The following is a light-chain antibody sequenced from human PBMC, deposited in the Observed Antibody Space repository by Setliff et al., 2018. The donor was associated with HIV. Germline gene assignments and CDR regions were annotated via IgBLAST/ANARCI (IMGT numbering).Light chain of an antibody. Sequence: QSVLTQPASVSGSPGQAITISCTGTSDDIGRYYYVSWYQQLPGKAPKLIMYDVSHRPSGVSTRFSGSKSGDTASLTISGLQAEDEAHYYCTSYTINTLYVFGSVTKV. CDR1: SDDIGRYYY. CDR3: TSYTINTLYV. V-gene: IGLV2-14*03. J-gene: IGLJ1*01. CDR2: DVS.